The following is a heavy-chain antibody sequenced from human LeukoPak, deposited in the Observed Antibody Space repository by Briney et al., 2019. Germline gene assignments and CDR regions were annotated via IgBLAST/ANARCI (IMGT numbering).Heavy chain of an antibody. CDR3: ARRPDYYDSSGYVGAFDI. CDR1: GGTFSSYA. J-gene: IGHJ3*02. Sequence: SVKVSCKASGGTFSSYAISWVRQAPGQGLEWMGGIIPIFGTANYAQKFQGRVTITADESTSTAYMELSSLRSEDTAVYYCARRPDYYDSSGYVGAFDIWGQGTMVTVSS. V-gene: IGHV1-69*13. CDR2: IIPIFGTA. D-gene: IGHD3-22*01.